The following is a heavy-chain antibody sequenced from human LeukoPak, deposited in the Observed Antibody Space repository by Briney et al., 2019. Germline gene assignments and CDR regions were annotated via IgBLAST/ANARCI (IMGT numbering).Heavy chain of an antibody. CDR3: AREDCTNGVCYFDY. Sequence: GASVKVSCKASGYTFTGYYMHWVRQAPGQGLEWMGWINPNSGGTNYAQKFQGRVTMTRDTSISTAYMELSRLRSDDTAVYYCAREDCTNGVCYFDYWGQGTLVTVSS. CDR2: INPNSGGT. V-gene: IGHV1-2*02. J-gene: IGHJ4*02. D-gene: IGHD2-8*01. CDR1: GYTFTGYY.